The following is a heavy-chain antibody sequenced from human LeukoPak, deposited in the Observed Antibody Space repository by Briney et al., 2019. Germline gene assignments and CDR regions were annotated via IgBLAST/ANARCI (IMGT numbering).Heavy chain of an antibody. CDR1: GFTFSSYW. J-gene: IGHJ4*02. CDR2: IWYDGSNT. D-gene: IGHD5-12*01. Sequence: GGSLRLSCAASGFTFSSYWMSWVRQAPGKGLECVAVIWYDGSNTLYADSVKGRFTISRDNAKNSLYLQMNSLRAEDTAVYYCARVGYGDYWGQGTLVTVSS. CDR3: ARVGYGDY. V-gene: IGHV3-33*08.